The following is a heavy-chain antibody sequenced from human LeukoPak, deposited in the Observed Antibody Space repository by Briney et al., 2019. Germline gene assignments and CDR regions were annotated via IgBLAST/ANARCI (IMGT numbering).Heavy chain of an antibody. Sequence: PSETLSLTCTVSGGSISSYYWSWIRQPPGKGLEWIGYIYYSGSTNYNPSFTSRVTISVDTSKNQFSLRLSSVTAADTAVYYCARGWEVGWSAFDIWGQGTMVTVSS. CDR2: IYYSGST. CDR1: GGSISSYY. D-gene: IGHD1-26*01. CDR3: ARGWEVGWSAFDI. J-gene: IGHJ3*02. V-gene: IGHV4-59*12.